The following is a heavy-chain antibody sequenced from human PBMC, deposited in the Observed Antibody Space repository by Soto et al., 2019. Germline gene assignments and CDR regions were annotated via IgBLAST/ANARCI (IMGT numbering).Heavy chain of an antibody. CDR2: DNPSGGST. CDR3: AYDSLDI. D-gene: IGHD3-22*01. V-gene: IGHV1-46*01. Sequence: ASVKVSCKASGDTFTRTHWVRQAPGQGLEWMGIDNPSGGSTTYARKLLGRVTMTRDTSTSTVYMELSSLRSEDTAVYYCAYDSLDIWGQGTMVTVSS. J-gene: IGHJ3*02. CDR1: GDTFTR.